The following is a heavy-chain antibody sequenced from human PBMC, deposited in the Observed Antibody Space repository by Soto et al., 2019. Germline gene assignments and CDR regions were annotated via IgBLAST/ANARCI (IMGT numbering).Heavy chain of an antibody. D-gene: IGHD3-10*01. CDR3: ARSYYYGSGSYYKPFDY. CDR1: GGSFSGYY. Sequence: QVQLQQWGAGLLKPSETLSLTCAVYGGSFSGYYWSWIRQPPGKGPEWIGEINHSGSTNYNPSLKSRVTISVDTSKNQFSLKLSSVTAADTAVYYCARSYYYGSGSYYKPFDYWGQGTLVTVSS. V-gene: IGHV4-34*01. CDR2: INHSGST. J-gene: IGHJ4*02.